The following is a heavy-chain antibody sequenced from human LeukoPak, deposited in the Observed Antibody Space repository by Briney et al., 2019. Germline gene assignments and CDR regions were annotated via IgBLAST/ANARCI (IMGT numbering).Heavy chain of an antibody. CDR2: LYTRGSA. CDR1: GGSISSGSYY. Sequence: SETLSLTCTVPGGSISSGSYYWSWIRQPAGKGLEWIGRLYTRGSANYNPSLKSRVTISVDTSENQFSLKLSSVTAADTAVYYCARGYSYGRVDAFDIWGQGTMVTVSS. V-gene: IGHV4-61*02. CDR3: ARGYSYGRVDAFDI. D-gene: IGHD5-18*01. J-gene: IGHJ3*02.